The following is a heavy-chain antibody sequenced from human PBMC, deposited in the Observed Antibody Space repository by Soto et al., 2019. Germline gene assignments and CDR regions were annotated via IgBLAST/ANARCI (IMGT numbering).Heavy chain of an antibody. D-gene: IGHD3-10*01. Sequence: QVQLVQSGAEVKKPGSSVKVSCKASGGTFSSYTISWVRQAPGQGLEWMGRIIPILGIANYAQKIQGRVTITADKSTSTAYMELSSLRSEDTAVYYCAREEYYYGSGAFFDYWGQGPLVTVSS. CDR3: AREEYYYGSGAFFDY. CDR1: GGTFSSYT. CDR2: IIPILGIA. V-gene: IGHV1-69*08. J-gene: IGHJ4*02.